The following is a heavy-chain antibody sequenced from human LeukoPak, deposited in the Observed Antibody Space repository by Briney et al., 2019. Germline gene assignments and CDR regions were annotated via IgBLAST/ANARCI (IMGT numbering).Heavy chain of an antibody. J-gene: IGHJ5*02. CDR3: AKHRGYGSDWFDP. CDR2: ISGSGAST. CDR1: GGSISSSSYY. V-gene: IGHV3-23*01. D-gene: IGHD5-18*01. Sequence: ETLSLTCTVSGGSISSSSYYWGWIRQPPGKGLEWVSAISGSGASTYYADSVIGRFTISRDNSKNTLYLRMNSLRAEDTAVYYCAKHRGYGSDWFDPWGQGTLVTVSS.